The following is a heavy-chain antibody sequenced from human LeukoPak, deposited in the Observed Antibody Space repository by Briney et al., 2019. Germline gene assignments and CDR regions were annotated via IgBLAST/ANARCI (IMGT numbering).Heavy chain of an antibody. CDR3: AGSNRKYYFDY. V-gene: IGHV3-48*02. CDR1: GFTFSTYN. D-gene: IGHD1-14*01. J-gene: IGHJ4*02. Sequence: GGCLRLSCAASGFTFSTYNMNWVRQTPGKGLEWLSYVSSGGGTIYYADSVKGRFTISRDNGKDSLYLQMNSLRDEDTAVYYCAGSNRKYYFDYWGQGTLVTVSS. CDR2: VSSGGGTI.